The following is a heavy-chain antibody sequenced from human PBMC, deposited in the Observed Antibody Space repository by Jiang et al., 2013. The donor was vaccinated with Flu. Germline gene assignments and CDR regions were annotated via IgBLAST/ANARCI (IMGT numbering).Heavy chain of an antibody. Sequence: GKGLEWIGYIYYSGSTYYNPSLKSRVTISVDTSKNQFSLKLSSVTAADTAVYYCARDLYYYDSSGYYSIAFDIWGQGTMVTISS. J-gene: IGHJ3*02. D-gene: IGHD3-22*01. CDR2: IYYSGST. V-gene: IGHV4-31*02. CDR3: ARDLYYYDSSGYYSIAFDI.